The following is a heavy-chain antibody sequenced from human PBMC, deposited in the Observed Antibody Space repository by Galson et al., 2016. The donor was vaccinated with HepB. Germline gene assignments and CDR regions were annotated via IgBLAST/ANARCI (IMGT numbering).Heavy chain of an antibody. Sequence: SLRLSCAASGFSFSNYNMNWVRQAPGKGLEWLSYISSSSGTIYYADSVQGRFTISRDNAKNSLYLQMNRLRDEDTAVYYCARDFPRELPYSDWLLFFDFWGQGTLVTVSS. CDR2: ISSSSGTI. CDR3: ARDFPRELPYSDWLLFFDF. V-gene: IGHV3-48*02. J-gene: IGHJ4*02. D-gene: IGHD3-9*01. CDR1: GFSFSNYN.